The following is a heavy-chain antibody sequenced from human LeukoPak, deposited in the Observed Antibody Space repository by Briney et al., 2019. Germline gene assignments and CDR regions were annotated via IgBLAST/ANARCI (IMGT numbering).Heavy chain of an antibody. V-gene: IGHV4-59*01. Sequence: SKTLSLTCTVSGGSISSYYWSWIRQPPGQGLEWIGYIFYSGNTNYNPSLKSRVSISVDTSKNQFSLKLTSVTAADTAVYYCARETTVXTRGXXXYYMDV. CDR1: GGSISSYY. CDR2: IFYSGNT. J-gene: IGHJ6*03. CDR3: ARETTVXTRGXXXYYMDV. D-gene: IGHD4-23*01.